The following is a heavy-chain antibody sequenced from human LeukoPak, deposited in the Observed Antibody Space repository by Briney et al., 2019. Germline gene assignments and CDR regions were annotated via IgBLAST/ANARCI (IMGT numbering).Heavy chain of an antibody. CDR3: ARDRQYSSSSTHWFDP. CDR2: IYHSGST. Sequence: SETLSLTCTVSGGSISSYYWSWIRQPPGKGLEWIGSIYHSGSTYYNPSLKSRVTISVDTSKNQFSLKLSSVTAADAAVYYCARDRQYSSSSTHWFDPWGQGTLVTVSS. J-gene: IGHJ5*02. D-gene: IGHD6-6*01. CDR1: GGSISSYY. V-gene: IGHV4-38-2*02.